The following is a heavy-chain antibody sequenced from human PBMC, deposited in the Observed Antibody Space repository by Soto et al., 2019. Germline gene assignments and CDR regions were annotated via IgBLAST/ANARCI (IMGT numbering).Heavy chain of an antibody. V-gene: IGHV5-51*01. CDR1: GYRFTTSW. CDR2: IYPGDSDT. Sequence: PGESLKISCKTSGYRFTTSWIAWVRQMPGKALEWMGTIYPGDSDTTYSPSFQGPVTISADNSITTAYLQWSSLKASDSAMYYCARQIYDSDTGPNFQYYFDSWGQGTPVTVSS. J-gene: IGHJ4*02. D-gene: IGHD3-22*01. CDR3: ARQIYDSDTGPNFQYYFDS.